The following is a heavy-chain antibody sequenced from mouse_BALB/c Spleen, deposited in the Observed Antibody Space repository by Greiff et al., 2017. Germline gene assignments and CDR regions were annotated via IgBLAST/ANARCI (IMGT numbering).Heavy chain of an antibody. V-gene: IGHV5-17*02. D-gene: IGHD1-1*01. Sequence: EVQRVESGGGLVQPGGSRKLSCAASGFTFSSFGMHWVRQAPEKGLEWVAYISSGSSTIYYADTVKGRFTISRDNPKNTLFLQMTSLRSEDTAMYYCARGATVVSGDYWGQGTSVTVSS. J-gene: IGHJ4*01. CDR2: ISSGSSTI. CDR1: GFTFSSFG. CDR3: ARGATVVSGDY.